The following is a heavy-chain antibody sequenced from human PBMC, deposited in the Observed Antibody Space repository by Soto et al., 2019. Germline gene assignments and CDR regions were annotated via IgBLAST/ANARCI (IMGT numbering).Heavy chain of an antibody. J-gene: IGHJ3*02. Sequence: PGGSLRLSCAASGFTFSSYWMSWVRQAPGKGLEWVANIKQDGSEKYYVDSVKGRFTISRDNAKNSLYLQMNSLRAEDTAVYYCARGDGSGWYFDAFDIWGQGTMVTVSS. CDR3: ARGDGSGWYFDAFDI. V-gene: IGHV3-7*03. CDR2: IKQDGSEK. CDR1: GFTFSSYW. D-gene: IGHD6-19*01.